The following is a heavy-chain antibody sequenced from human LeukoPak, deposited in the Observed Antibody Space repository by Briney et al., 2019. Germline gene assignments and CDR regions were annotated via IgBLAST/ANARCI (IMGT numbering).Heavy chain of an antibody. Sequence: SETLSLTCAVYGGSFSGYYRSWIRQPPGKGLEWIGEINHSGSTNYNPSLKSRVTLSVDTSKNQFSLKLSSVTAADTAVYYCASNSGYSYEFDYWGQGTLVTVSS. CDR1: GGSFSGYY. J-gene: IGHJ4*02. D-gene: IGHD5-18*01. CDR3: ASNSGYSYEFDY. V-gene: IGHV4-34*01. CDR2: INHSGST.